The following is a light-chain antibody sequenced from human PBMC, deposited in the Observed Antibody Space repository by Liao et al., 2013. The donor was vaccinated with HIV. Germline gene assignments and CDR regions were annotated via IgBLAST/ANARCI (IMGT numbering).Light chain of an antibody. J-gene: IGLJ1*01. CDR1: KLGDKY. Sequence: SYELTQPPSVSVSPGQTASITCSGDKLGDKYACWYQQKPGQSPVLVIYQDSKRPSGIPERFSGSTSENTATLTISRAEAGDEADYYCQLWDRSSAHPCVFGPGTKVTVL. CDR2: QDS. V-gene: IGLV3-1*01. CDR3: QLWDRSSAHPCV.